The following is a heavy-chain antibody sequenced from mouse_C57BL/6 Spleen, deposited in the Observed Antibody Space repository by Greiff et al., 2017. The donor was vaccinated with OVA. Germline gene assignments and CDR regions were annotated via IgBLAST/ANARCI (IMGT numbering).Heavy chain of an antibody. CDR1: GYTFTDYE. CDR2: IDPETGGT. CDR3: TAGCIDY. J-gene: IGHJ2*01. Sequence: QVTLQVSGAELVRPGASVTLSCKASGYTFTDYEMHWVKQTPVHGLEWIGAIDPETGGTAYNQKFKGKAILTADKSSSTAYMELRSLTSEDSAVYYCTAGCIDYWGQGTTLTVSS. V-gene: IGHV1-15*01.